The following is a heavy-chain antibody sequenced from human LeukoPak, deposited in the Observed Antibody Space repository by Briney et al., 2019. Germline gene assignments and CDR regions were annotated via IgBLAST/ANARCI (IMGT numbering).Heavy chain of an antibody. CDR2: IKGDGSEK. CDR3: ARDKGGSYGGDY. D-gene: IGHD1-26*01. CDR1: GFTFSDYW. Sequence: GGSLRLSCAASGFTFSDYWMSWVRQAPGNGLEWVANIKGDGSEKDYVDSVKGRFTISRDNAKNSLYLQMNSLRVEDTAVYYCARDKGGSYGGDYWGQGTLVTVSS. V-gene: IGHV3-7*01. J-gene: IGHJ4*02.